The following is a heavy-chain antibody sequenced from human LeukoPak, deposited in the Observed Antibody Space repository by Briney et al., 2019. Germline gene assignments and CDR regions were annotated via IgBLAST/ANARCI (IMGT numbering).Heavy chain of an antibody. CDR3: ASGLIGGSFDY. Sequence: GGSLRLSCAASGFTFSSYAMHWVRQAPGKGLEWVALMWYDGSNRFYADSVKGRLTISRDNSKSTLYLQMSSLRAEDTAVYFCASGLIGGSFDYWGQGTLVTVFS. V-gene: IGHV3-33*08. D-gene: IGHD3-10*01. CDR2: MWYDGSNR. CDR1: GFTFSSYA. J-gene: IGHJ4*02.